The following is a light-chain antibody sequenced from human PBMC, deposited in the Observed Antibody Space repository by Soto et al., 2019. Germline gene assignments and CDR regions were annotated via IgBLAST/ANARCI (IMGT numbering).Light chain of an antibody. CDR3: QQYYSYPYT. V-gene: IGKV1-8*01. Sequence: AIRMTQSPSSFSASTGARVTITCRASQGISSYLAWYQQKPGKAPKLLIYAASTLQSGVPSRCSGSGSGTDFTLTISCLQSEDFATYSCQQYYSYPYTFGQGTKLEIK. CDR2: AAS. J-gene: IGKJ2*01. CDR1: QGISSY.